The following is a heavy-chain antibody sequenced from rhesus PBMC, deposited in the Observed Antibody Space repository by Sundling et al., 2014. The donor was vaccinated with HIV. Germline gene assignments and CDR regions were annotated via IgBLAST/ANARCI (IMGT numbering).Heavy chain of an antibody. CDR2: IIPLVGMT. V-gene: IGHV1-198*02. Sequence: QVQLVQSGAEVKKPGASVKVSYQASGFTFGTYAINWVRQAPGQGLAWMGVIIPLVGMTSYADKFQGRVTITADTSTNTAYMELTSLKSEDTAVYYCARGEIAASGYDYWGQGVMVTVSS. J-gene: IGHJ4*01. CDR3: ARGEIAASGYDY. CDR1: GFTFGTYA. D-gene: IGHD6-25*01.